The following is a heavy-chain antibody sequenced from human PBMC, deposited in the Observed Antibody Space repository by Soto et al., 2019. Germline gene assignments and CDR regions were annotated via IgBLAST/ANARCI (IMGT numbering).Heavy chain of an antibody. CDR3: ARHPLPYDFWSGRAAPPSDGMDV. Sequence: TCTVSGGSISSGGYYWSWIRQHPGKGLEWIGYIYYSGSTYYNPSLKSRVTISVDTSKNQFSLKLRSVTAADTAVYYCARHPLPYDFWSGRAAPPSDGMDVWGQGTTVTVSS. D-gene: IGHD3-3*01. J-gene: IGHJ6*02. CDR2: IYYSGST. CDR1: GGSISSGGYY. V-gene: IGHV4-31*03.